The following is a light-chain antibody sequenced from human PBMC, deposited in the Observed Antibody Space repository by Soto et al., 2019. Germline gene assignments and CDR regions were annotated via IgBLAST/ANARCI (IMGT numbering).Light chain of an antibody. CDR2: GVI. CDR1: SSDIESYDF. Sequence: QSVLTQPASVSGSPGQSITISCTGTSSDIESYDFVSWYQQHPGKAPKLIIYGVINRPSGVSNRFSGSKSGSTASLTISGLQAEDEADYYCETWDSNTQVFGGGTKLTVL. CDR3: ETWDSNTQV. V-gene: IGLV2-14*01. J-gene: IGLJ3*02.